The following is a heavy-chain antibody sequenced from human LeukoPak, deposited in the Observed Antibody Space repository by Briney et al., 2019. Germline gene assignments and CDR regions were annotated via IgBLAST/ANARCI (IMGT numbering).Heavy chain of an antibody. Sequence: GGSLRLSCAASGFTFSSYAMSWVRQAPGKGLEWVSAISGSGGSTYYADSVKGRFTISRDNSKNTLCLQMNSLRAEDTAVYYCATSGSPWLAFDYWGQGTLVTVSS. CDR1: GFTFSSYA. CDR2: ISGSGGST. D-gene: IGHD3-10*01. V-gene: IGHV3-23*01. CDR3: ATSGSPWLAFDY. J-gene: IGHJ4*02.